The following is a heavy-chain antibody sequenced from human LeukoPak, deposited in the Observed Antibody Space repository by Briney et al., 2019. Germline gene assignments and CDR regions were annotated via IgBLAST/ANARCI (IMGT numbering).Heavy chain of an antibody. CDR3: AKLGYCSTTSCTTNWFDP. D-gene: IGHD2-2*01. CDR1: GFTFSSYA. V-gene: IGHV3-23*01. Sequence: GGSLRLSCAASGFTFSSYAMNWVRQAPGKGLEWVSAISGSGSSTYYADSVKGRFTISRDNSKNTLFLQMNSLRAEDTAVYYCAKLGYCSTTSCTTNWFDPWGQGTLVTVSS. J-gene: IGHJ5*02. CDR2: ISGSGSST.